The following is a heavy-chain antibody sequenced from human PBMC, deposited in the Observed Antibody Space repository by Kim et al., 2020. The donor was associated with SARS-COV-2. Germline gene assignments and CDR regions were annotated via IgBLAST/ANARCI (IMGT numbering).Heavy chain of an antibody. V-gene: IGHV3-15*01. CDR3: TTDYNSHSSGWKDVPEPVRYWIGDADY. D-gene: IGHD6-19*01. J-gene: IGHJ4*02. CDR2: IKSKTDGGTT. Sequence: GGSLRLSCAASGFTFSNAWMSWVRQAPGKGLEWVGRIKSKTDGGTTDYAAPVKGRFTISRDDSKNTLYLQMNSLKTEDTAVYYCTTDYNSHSSGWKDVPEPVRYWIGDADYWGQGTLVTVSS. CDR1: GFTFSNAW.